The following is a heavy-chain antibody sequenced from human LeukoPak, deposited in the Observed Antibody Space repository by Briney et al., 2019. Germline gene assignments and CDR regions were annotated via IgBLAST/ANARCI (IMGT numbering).Heavy chain of an antibody. J-gene: IGHJ4*02. D-gene: IGHD1-26*01. CDR3: ARDKSGSCDY. Sequence: GGSLRLSCGASGLTFRSNWMSWVRQIPGKGLEWVATINQDGSEKYYVDSVKGRFTISRDNARSSLYLQMNNLRAEDTAVYYCARDKSGSCDYWGQGTLVIVSS. CDR2: INQDGSEK. CDR1: GLTFRSNW. V-gene: IGHV3-7*01.